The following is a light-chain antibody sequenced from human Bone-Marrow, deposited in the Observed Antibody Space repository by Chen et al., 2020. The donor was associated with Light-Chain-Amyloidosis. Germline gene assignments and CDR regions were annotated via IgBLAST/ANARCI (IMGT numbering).Light chain of an antibody. CDR3: QSADSSGTYEVI. V-gene: IGLV3-25*03. CDR2: RDT. CDR1: DLPTKY. J-gene: IGLJ2*01. Sequence: SYELTQPPSVSVSPGQTARITCSGDDLPTKYAYWYQQKPGQAPELVIHRDTKRPSGLSERFYGSSSGTTATLTISGVQAEDEADYHCQSADSSGTYEVIFGGGTKLTVL.